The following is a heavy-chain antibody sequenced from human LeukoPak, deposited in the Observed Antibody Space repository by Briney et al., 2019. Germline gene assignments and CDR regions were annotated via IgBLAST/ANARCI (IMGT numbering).Heavy chain of an antibody. CDR3: ARVQEVTMIVVVIPYYFDY. Sequence: PSETLSLTCTVSGGSISSSSYYWGWIRQPPGKGLEWIGSIYYSGSTYYNPSLKSRVTISVDTSKNQFSLKLSSVTAADTAVYYCARVQEVTMIVVVIPYYFDYWGQGTLVTVSS. J-gene: IGHJ4*02. V-gene: IGHV4-39*07. CDR2: IYYSGST. D-gene: IGHD3-22*01. CDR1: GGSISSSSYY.